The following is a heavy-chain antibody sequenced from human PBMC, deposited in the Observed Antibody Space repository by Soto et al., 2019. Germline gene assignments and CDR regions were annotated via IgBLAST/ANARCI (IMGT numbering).Heavy chain of an antibody. CDR1: GGSISSYY. D-gene: IGHD5-12*01. V-gene: IGHV4-59*01. CDR3: ARGRGRWLPPYYFDY. Sequence: SETLSLTCTVSGGSISSYYWSWIRQPPGKGLEWIGYIYYSGSTNYNPSLKSRVTISVDTSKNQFSLKLSSVTAADTAVYYCARGRGRWLPPYYFDYWGQGTLVTVAS. CDR2: IYYSGST. J-gene: IGHJ4*02.